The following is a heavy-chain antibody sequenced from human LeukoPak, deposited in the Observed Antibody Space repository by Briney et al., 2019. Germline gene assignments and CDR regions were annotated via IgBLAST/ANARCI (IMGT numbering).Heavy chain of an antibody. D-gene: IGHD2-21*02. CDR2: IYHSGST. Sequence: SETLSLTCAVSGGSISSGGYSWSWIRHPPGEGLEWIGYIYHSGSTYYNPSLKSRVTISVDRSKNQFSLKLSSVTAADTAVYYCASGSECGGDCYSLWGQGTLVTVSS. CDR3: ASGSECGGDCYSL. V-gene: IGHV4-30-2*01. J-gene: IGHJ4*02. CDR1: GGSISSGGYS.